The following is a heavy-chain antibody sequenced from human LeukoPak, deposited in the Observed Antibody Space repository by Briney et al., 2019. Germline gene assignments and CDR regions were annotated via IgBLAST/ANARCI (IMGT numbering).Heavy chain of an antibody. D-gene: IGHD4-17*01. V-gene: IGHV4-30-4*08. CDR2: IYYSGTT. CDR1: GGSVSSRDYY. Sequence: SQTLSLTRTVSGGSVSSRDYYWTWFRQPPGKGLEWIGYIYYSGTTYYNPSLKSRLTISVDTSKNQFSLKLSSLTAADTAVYYCARARARDYGVNWFDSWGQGTLVTVSS. CDR3: ARARARDYGVNWFDS. J-gene: IGHJ5*01.